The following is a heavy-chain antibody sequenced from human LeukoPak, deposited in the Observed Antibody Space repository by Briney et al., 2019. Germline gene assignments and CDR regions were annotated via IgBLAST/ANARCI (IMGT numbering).Heavy chain of an antibody. CDR3: ATWRGYYYDSSGHTPGYFDY. CDR1: GYTLTELS. Sequence: GASVKVSCKVSGYTLTELSMHWVRQAPGKGLEWMGGFDPEDGETIYAQKFQGRVTMTEDTSTDTAYMELSSLRSEDTAVYYCATWRGYYYDSSGHTPGYFDYWGQGTLVTVSS. V-gene: IGHV1-24*01. D-gene: IGHD3-22*01. J-gene: IGHJ4*02. CDR2: FDPEDGET.